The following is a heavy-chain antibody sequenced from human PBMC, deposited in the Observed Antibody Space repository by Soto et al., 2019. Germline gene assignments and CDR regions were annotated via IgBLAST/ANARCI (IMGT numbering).Heavy chain of an antibody. D-gene: IGHD1-26*01. CDR3: GRGRSGQIVVFY. CDR2: IGPESGAT. Sequence: ASVKVSCKASGYTFTGHYIHWVRQAPQQGPEWMGEIGPESGATRYAQRFQGRVTMTMDTSITTVYMELKNLSPDDTAVYYCGRGRSGQIVVFYWGQGTPVTVCS. V-gene: IGHV1-2*02. CDR1: GYTFTGHY. J-gene: IGHJ4*02.